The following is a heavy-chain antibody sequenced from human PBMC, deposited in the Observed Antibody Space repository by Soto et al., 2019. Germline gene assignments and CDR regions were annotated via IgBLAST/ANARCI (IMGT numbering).Heavy chain of an antibody. Sequence: PGGSLNLSCAASGFTFSSYGMNWVRQAPGKGLEWVSSISSSSSYIYYADSVKGRFTISRDNAKNSLYLQMNSLRAEDTAVYYCARGNEATPLQLLDYWGQGTLVTVSS. CDR1: GFTFSSYG. CDR2: ISSSSSYI. D-gene: IGHD5-12*01. V-gene: IGHV3-21*01. J-gene: IGHJ4*02. CDR3: ARGNEATPLQLLDY.